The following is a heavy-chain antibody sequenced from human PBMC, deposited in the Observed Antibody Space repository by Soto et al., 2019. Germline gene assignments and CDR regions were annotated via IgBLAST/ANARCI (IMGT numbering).Heavy chain of an antibody. Sequence: GASVKVSFKASGYTFTSYDINWLRQATGQGLEWMGWMNPNSGNTGYAQKFQGRVTMTRNTSISTAYMELSSLRSEDTAVYYCARGRTIFGVVITRRYYYYGMDVWGQGTTVTVSS. CDR2: MNPNSGNT. CDR1: GYTFTSYD. J-gene: IGHJ6*02. CDR3: ARGRTIFGVVITRRYYYYGMDV. V-gene: IGHV1-8*01. D-gene: IGHD3-3*01.